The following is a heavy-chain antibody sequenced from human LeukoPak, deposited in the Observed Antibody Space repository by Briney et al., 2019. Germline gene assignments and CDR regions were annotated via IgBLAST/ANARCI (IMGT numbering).Heavy chain of an antibody. V-gene: IGHV3-21*01. D-gene: IGHD3-10*01. Sequence: GGSLRLSCAASGFTFSSYSMNWVRQAPGKGLEWVSSISSSSYIYYADSVKGRFTISRDNAKNSLYLQMNSLRAEDTAVYYCARGGGSYGSGSYYKHYYYGMDVWGQGTTVTVSS. CDR1: GFTFSSYS. CDR2: ISSSSYI. J-gene: IGHJ6*02. CDR3: ARGGGSYGSGSYYKHYYYGMDV.